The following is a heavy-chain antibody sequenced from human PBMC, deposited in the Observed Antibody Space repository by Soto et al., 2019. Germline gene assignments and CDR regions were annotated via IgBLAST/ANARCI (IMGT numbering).Heavy chain of an antibody. CDR3: ANGGDYYYYYGMDV. CDR1: GFTFSSYG. D-gene: IGHD4-17*01. V-gene: IGHV3-30*18. CDR2: ISYDGSNK. Sequence: LRLSCAASGFTFSSYGMHWVRQAPGKGLEWVAVISYDGSNKYYADSVKGRFTISRDNSKNTLYLQMNSLRAEDTAVYYCANGGDYYYYYGMDVWGQGTTVTVSS. J-gene: IGHJ6*02.